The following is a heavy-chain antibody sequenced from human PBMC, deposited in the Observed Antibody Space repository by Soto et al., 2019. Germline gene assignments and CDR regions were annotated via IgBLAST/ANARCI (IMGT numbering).Heavy chain of an antibody. CDR3: ASPQGY. CDR1: GYTFTSYG. CDR2: ISAYNGNT. Sequence: GASVKVSCKASGYTFTSYGISWVRQAPGQGLEWMGWISAYNGNTNYAQKLQGRVTMTTDKSTGTAYMELSSLRSEDTAVYYCASPQGYWGQGTLVTVSS. V-gene: IGHV1-18*01. J-gene: IGHJ4*02.